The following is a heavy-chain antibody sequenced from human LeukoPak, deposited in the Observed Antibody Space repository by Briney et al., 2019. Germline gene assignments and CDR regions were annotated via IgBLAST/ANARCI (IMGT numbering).Heavy chain of an antibody. J-gene: IGHJ2*01. Sequence: GMSLRLSCAASGFIFTNYAMHWVRQAPGERPERVAVISVDGKNIFYTESVKGRFTIFRDDSKNTAYLQMNSLRADDTALYYCVRDHLPVSWNWYFDLWGRGTLVTVSS. CDR2: ISVDGKNI. CDR1: GFIFTNYA. D-gene: IGHD6-13*01. V-gene: IGHV3-30*04. CDR3: VRDHLPVSWNWYFDL.